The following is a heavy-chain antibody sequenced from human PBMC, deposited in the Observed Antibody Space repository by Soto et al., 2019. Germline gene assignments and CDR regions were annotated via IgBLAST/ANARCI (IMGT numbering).Heavy chain of an antibody. CDR2: IIPIFGTA. CDR1: GGTFRRYA. CDR3: ANNPLGAPGAFDI. J-gene: IGHJ3*02. Sequence: SVKVSCQGSGGTFRRYAIRWVGPAPEQVPEWMGSIIPIFGTANDAQKFQGRVTITADESTGTAYMELSSLRSEDTAVYYCANNPLGAPGAFDIWGQGTMVTVSS. V-gene: IGHV1-69*13. D-gene: IGHD3-16*01.